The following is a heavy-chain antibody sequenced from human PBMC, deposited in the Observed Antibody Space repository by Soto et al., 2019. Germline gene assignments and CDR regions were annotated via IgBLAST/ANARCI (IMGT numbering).Heavy chain of an antibody. Sequence: QITLKESGPTLVKPTQTLTLTCTFSGFSLSTSGVGVGWIRQPPGKALEWLAIIYWHDDKRYSPCLKSRLTITEDTSKNQVVLTMTNMDPVDTATYYCAQTQVDSSSWYWYYWGQGTLVTVSS. CDR1: GFSLSTSGVG. CDR3: AQTQVDSSSWYWYY. CDR2: IYWHDDK. V-gene: IGHV2-5*01. J-gene: IGHJ4*02. D-gene: IGHD6-13*01.